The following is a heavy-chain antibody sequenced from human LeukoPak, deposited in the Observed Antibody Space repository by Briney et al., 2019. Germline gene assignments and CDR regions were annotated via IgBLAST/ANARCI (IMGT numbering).Heavy chain of an antibody. Sequence: ASVKVSCKVSGYTLTELSMHWVGQAPGKGLDWMGGFDPEDGETIYAQKFQGRVTMTEDTSTDTAYMELSSLRSEDTAVYYCARRTSSGYSWDHYYMDVWGKGTTVTVSS. CDR2: FDPEDGET. V-gene: IGHV1-24*01. J-gene: IGHJ6*03. CDR3: ARRTSSGYSWDHYYMDV. CDR1: GYTLTELS. D-gene: IGHD3-22*01.